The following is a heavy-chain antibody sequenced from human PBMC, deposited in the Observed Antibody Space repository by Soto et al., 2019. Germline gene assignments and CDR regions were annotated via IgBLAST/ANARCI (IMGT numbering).Heavy chain of an antibody. D-gene: IGHD6-25*01. CDR3: ARDPLVGSSGWNWFDP. J-gene: IGHJ5*02. Sequence: GGSLRLSCAASGFTFSSYGMHWVRQAPDKGLEWVAVIWYDGSNKYYADSVKGRFTISRDNSKNTLNLQMNSLRAEDTAVYYCARDPLVGSSGWNWFDPWGQGTLVTVSA. V-gene: IGHV3-33*01. CDR1: GFTFSSYG. CDR2: IWYDGSNK.